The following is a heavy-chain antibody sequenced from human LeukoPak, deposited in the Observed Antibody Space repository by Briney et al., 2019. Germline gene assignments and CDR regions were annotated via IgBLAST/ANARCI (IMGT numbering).Heavy chain of an antibody. D-gene: IGHD3-10*01. CDR3: ARRRLYYGSGSYQYYMDV. Sequence: GGSLRLSCAASGFTFDDYGMSWVRQASGKGLEWVSGINWNGGSTGYADSVKGRFTISRDNAKNSLYLQMNSLRAEDTALYYCARRRLYYGSGSYQYYMDVWGKGTTVTVSS. CDR2: INWNGGST. V-gene: IGHV3-20*04. CDR1: GFTFDDYG. J-gene: IGHJ6*03.